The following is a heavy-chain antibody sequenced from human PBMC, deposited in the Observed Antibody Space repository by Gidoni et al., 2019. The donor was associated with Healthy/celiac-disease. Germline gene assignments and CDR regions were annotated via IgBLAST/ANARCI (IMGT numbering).Heavy chain of an antibody. CDR3: ARVAYDY. V-gene: IGHV4-34*01. CDR1: GGSFSGYY. J-gene: IGHJ4*02. CDR2: INHSGST. Sequence: QAQLQQWGAGRLKPSETLSLTCAVYGGSFSGYYWSWIRQPPGKGLEWIGEINHSGSTNYNPSLKSRVTISVDTSKNQFSLKLSSVTAADTAVYYCARVAYDYWGQGTLVTVSS.